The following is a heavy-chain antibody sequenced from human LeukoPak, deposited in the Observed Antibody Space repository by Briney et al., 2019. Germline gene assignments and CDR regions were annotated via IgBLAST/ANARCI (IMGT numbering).Heavy chain of an antibody. V-gene: IGHV3-30*04. J-gene: IGHJ4*02. D-gene: IGHD3-10*01. CDR2: ISYDGSNK. CDR1: GFTFSSYA. Sequence: TGGSLRLSCAASGFTFSSYAMHWVRQAPGKGLEWVAVISYDGSNKYYADSVKGRFTISRDNSKNTLYLQMNSLRAEDTAVYYCALPWFGDLKDWGQGTLVTVSS. CDR3: ALPWFGDLKD.